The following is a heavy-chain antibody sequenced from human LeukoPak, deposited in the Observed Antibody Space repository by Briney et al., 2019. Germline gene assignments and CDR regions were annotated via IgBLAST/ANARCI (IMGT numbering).Heavy chain of an antibody. CDR3: ARASYPSSSWYGPFDY. CDR1: GGSFSGYY. CDR2: INHSGST. V-gene: IGHV4-34*01. J-gene: IGHJ4*02. Sequence: SETLSLTCAVYGGSFSGYYWSWIRQPPGKGLEWIGEINHSGSTNYNPSLKSRVTISVDTSKNQFSLKPSSVTAADTAVYYCARASYPSSSWYGPFDYWGQGTLVTVSS. D-gene: IGHD6-13*01.